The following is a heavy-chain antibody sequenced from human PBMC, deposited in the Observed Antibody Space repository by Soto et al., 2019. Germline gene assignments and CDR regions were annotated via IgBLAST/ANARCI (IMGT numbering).Heavy chain of an antibody. CDR2: IDWDDDK. D-gene: IGHD1-26*01. Sequence: SGPTLVNPTHTLTLTCTFSGFSLSTSGMCVSWIRQPPGKALEWLALIDWDDDKYYSTSLKTRLTISKDTSKNQVVLTMTNMDPVDTATYYCARNPYSGSYSSWFDPWGQGTLVTVS. V-gene: IGHV2-70*01. CDR3: ARNPYSGSYSSWFDP. J-gene: IGHJ5*02. CDR1: GFSLSTSGMC.